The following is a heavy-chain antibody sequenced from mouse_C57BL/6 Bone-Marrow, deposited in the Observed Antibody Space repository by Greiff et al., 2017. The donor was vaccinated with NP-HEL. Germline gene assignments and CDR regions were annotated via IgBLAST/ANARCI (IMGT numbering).Heavy chain of an antibody. Sequence: QVQLQQPGAELVMPGASVKLSCKASGYTFTSYWMHWVKQRPGQGLEWIGEIDPSDSYTNYNQKFKGKSTLTVDKSSSTAYMQLSSLTSEDSAVYDCARNYDYDGNYFDYWGQGTTLTVSS. V-gene: IGHV1-69*01. D-gene: IGHD2-4*01. CDR2: IDPSDSYT. J-gene: IGHJ2*01. CDR1: GYTFTSYW. CDR3: ARNYDYDGNYFDY.